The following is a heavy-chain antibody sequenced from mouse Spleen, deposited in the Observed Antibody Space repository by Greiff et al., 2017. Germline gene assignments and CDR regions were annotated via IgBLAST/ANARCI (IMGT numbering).Heavy chain of an antibody. V-gene: IGHV3-6*01. CDR2: ISYDGSN. J-gene: IGHJ4*01. Sequence: VQLKESGPGLVKPSQSLSLTCSVTGYSITSGYYWNWIRQFPGNKLEWMGYISYDGSNNYNPSLKNRISITRDTSKNQFFLKLNSVTTEDTATYYCARGYYYGSSYHYAMDYWGQGTSVTVSS. D-gene: IGHD1-1*01. CDR3: ARGYYYGSSYHYAMDY. CDR1: GYSITSGYY.